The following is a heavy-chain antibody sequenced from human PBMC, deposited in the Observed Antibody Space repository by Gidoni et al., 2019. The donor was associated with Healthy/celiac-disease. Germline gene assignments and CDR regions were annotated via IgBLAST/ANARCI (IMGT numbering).Heavy chain of an antibody. D-gene: IGHD3-22*01. CDR1: GYTFTSYD. Sequence: QVQLVQSGAEVKKPGASVKVSCKASGYTFTSYDINWVRQATGQGLEWMGWMNPNSGNTGYAQKFQGRVTMTRNTSISTAYMELSSLRSEDTAVYYCARGANNYYYDSSGSDYWGQGTLVTVSS. CDR3: ARGANNYYYDSSGSDY. V-gene: IGHV1-8*01. CDR2: MNPNSGNT. J-gene: IGHJ4*02.